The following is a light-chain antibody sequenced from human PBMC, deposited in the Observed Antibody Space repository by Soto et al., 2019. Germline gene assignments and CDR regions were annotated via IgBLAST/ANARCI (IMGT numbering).Light chain of an antibody. CDR3: AAWDDSLNFPYV. J-gene: IGLJ1*01. Sequence: QSVLTQPPSASWSPGQRVTISCSGSSSNIGSNTVHWYQQLAGAAPKLLIYDSNQRPSGVPDRFSGSQSGTSASLAISGLQSEDEADYYCAAWDDSLNFPYVFGTGTKVTVL. CDR1: SSNIGSNT. V-gene: IGLV1-44*01. CDR2: DSN.